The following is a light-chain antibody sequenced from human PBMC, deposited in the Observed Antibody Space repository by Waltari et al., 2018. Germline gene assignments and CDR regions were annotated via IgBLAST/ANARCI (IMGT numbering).Light chain of an antibody. CDR1: QSVDSY. CDR3: HQRSNWPIT. J-gene: IGKJ5*01. V-gene: IGKV3-11*01. CDR2: AAS. Sequence: EIALTQFPATLSLSPGERATLSCRASQSVDSYLLWYQQIRGQTPRLVMYAASRRATGIPARFSGSGSGTVFTLTISSLEPDDFAVYYCHQRSNWPITFGQGTRLEI.